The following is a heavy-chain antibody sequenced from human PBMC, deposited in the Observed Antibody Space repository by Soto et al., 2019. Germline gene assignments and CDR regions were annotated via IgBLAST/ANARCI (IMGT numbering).Heavy chain of an antibody. J-gene: IGHJ4*02. V-gene: IGHV1-3*05. D-gene: IGHD2-21*02. Sequence: QVQLVQSGAEEKKPGASVKVSCKASGYTFTSYAMHWVRQAPGQRLEWMGWINAGNGNTKYSQKFQGRVTITRDTSASPAYMELSSLRTEGTAVYLWAGSIVVVTALDYWGQGTLVTVSS. CDR1: GYTFTSYA. CDR2: INAGNGNT. CDR3: AGSIVVVTALDY.